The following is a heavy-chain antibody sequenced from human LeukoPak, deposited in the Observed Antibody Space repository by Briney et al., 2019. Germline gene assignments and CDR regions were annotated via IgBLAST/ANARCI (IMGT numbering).Heavy chain of an antibody. Sequence: ASVKVSCKASGYTFTSYYMHWLRQAPGQGLEWMGIINPSGGSTTYAQKFQGRVTMTRDTSTGTVYMELSSLRSEDTAVYYCTRASVAGRRFDYWGQGTLVAVSS. CDR2: INPSGGST. V-gene: IGHV1-46*03. J-gene: IGHJ4*02. CDR1: GYTFTSYY. CDR3: TRASVAGRRFDY. D-gene: IGHD6-19*01.